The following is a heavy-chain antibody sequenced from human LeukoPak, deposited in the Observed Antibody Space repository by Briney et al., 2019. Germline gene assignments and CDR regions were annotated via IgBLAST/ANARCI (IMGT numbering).Heavy chain of an antibody. J-gene: IGHJ4*02. CDR2: IKSKTDGGTT. CDR3: TRHPGGVGATSFDY. CDR1: GFIFNNAW. D-gene: IGHD1-26*01. Sequence: PGGSLRLSCAASGFIFNNAWMSWVRQAPGKGLEWLGRIKSKTDGGTTDYAAPMKGRFTISRDDSKSIAYLQMNSLKTEDTAVYYCTRHPGGVGATSFDYWGQGTLVTVSS. V-gene: IGHV3-15*01.